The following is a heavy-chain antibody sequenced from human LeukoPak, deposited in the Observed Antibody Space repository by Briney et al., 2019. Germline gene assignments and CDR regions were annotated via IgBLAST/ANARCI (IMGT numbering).Heavy chain of an antibody. Sequence: KPSETLSLTCTVSGGSISSNYYWGWIRQPPGKGLEWIGIIYYSGSTYYNPSLRSRVTMSVDTSKNQFSLKLRSVTAADTAVYYCARDNGRRYFDLWGRGTLVTVSS. CDR3: ARDNGRRYFDL. CDR2: IYYSGST. V-gene: IGHV4-39*07. J-gene: IGHJ2*01. CDR1: GGSISSNYY.